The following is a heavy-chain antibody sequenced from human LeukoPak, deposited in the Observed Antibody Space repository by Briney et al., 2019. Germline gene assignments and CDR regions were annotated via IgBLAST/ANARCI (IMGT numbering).Heavy chain of an antibody. CDR1: GFTFSSYV. CDR2: IWHDGSNK. J-gene: IGHJ4*02. CDR3: AKNSGGQWLVHHYFDY. V-gene: IGHV3-33*06. D-gene: IGHD6-19*01. Sequence: GGSLRLSCAASGFTFSSYVMHWVRQAPGMGLEWAAVIWHDGSNKYYADSVKGRFTLSRDNSKNTLYLQMNSLRAEDTAVYYCAKNSGGQWLVHHYFDYWGQGTLVTVSS.